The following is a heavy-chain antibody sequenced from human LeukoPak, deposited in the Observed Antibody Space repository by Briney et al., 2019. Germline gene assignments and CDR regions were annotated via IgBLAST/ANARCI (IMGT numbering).Heavy chain of an antibody. CDR2: ISSSSSYI. J-gene: IGHJ4*02. CDR1: GFTVINNY. V-gene: IGHV3-21*01. D-gene: IGHD3-22*01. CDR3: ARAALPADYYDSSGYYSLDY. Sequence: GGSLRLSCAASGFTVINNYMTWIRQAPGKGLEWVSSISSSSSYIYYADSVKGRFTISRDNAKNSLYLQMNSLRAEDTAVYYCARAALPADYYDSSGYYSLDYWGQGTLVTVSS.